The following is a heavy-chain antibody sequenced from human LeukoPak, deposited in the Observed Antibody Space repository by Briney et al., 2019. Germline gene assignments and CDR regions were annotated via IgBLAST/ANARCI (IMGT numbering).Heavy chain of an antibody. CDR1: GGSISSYY. J-gene: IGHJ4*02. CDR3: ARLAYSSGCPIDH. CDR2: IYDRGST. Sequence: PSETLSLTCTVSGGSISSYYWNWIRQPPGKGLKWIGYIYDRGSTNYNPSFKSRVIISVDRSKNQFSLKLRSVTAADTAVYYCARLAYSSGCPIDHWGQGILVTVSS. D-gene: IGHD6-19*01. V-gene: IGHV4-59*08.